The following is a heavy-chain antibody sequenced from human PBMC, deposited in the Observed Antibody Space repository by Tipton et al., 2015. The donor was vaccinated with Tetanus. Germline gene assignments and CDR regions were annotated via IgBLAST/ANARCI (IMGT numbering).Heavy chain of an antibody. Sequence: QSGPEVKKPGASVKVSCKASGYTFTSYYMHWVRQAPGQGLEWMGIINPSGGSTSYAQKFQGRVTMTRDTSTSTVYMELSSLRSEDTAVYYCARDTAHYYDSSGLVSYGMDVWGQGTTVTVSS. J-gene: IGHJ6*02. CDR2: INPSGGST. V-gene: IGHV1-46*01. D-gene: IGHD3-22*01. CDR3: ARDTAHYYDSSGLVSYGMDV. CDR1: GYTFTSYY.